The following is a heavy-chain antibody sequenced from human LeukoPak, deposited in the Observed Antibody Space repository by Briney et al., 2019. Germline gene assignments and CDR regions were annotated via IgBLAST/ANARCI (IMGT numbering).Heavy chain of an antibody. V-gene: IGHV3-30*18. CDR1: XFTFXXXX. CDR2: ISYDGSNQ. Sequence: XXXAAXXFTFXXXXMHWXXXAPGXXLXXXAVISYDGSNQYYADSVKGRFTISRDNSKNTLYLQMNSLRAEDTAVFYCAKSGSTWANWFDPWGQGTLVTVSS. CDR3: AKSGSTWANWFDP. J-gene: IGHJ5*02. D-gene: IGHD6-13*01.